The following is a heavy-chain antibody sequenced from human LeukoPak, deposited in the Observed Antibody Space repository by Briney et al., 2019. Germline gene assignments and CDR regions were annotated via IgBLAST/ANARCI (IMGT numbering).Heavy chain of an antibody. J-gene: IGHJ4*02. CDR2: IYHSGST. D-gene: IGHD6-13*01. V-gene: IGHV4-30-2*01. CDR1: GGSISSGGYS. CDR3: ARVNQSSSWYLDY. Sequence: SRTLSLTCAVSGGSISSGGYSWSWIRQPPGKGLEWIGYIYHSGSTYYNPSLKSRVTISVDRSKNQFSLKLSSVTAADTAVYYCARVNQSSSWYLDYWGQGTLVTVSS.